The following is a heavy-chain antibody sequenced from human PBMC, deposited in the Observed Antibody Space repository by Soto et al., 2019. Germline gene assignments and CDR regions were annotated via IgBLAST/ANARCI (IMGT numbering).Heavy chain of an antibody. CDR1: GFTFSNAW. D-gene: IGHD1-1*01. CDR2: IKSKIYGGTT. V-gene: IGHV3-15*01. J-gene: IGHJ3*02. CDR3: APRSELDLRGAFDI. Sequence: GGSLRLSCEGSGFTFSNAWMSWVRQTPGKGLEWIGRIKSKIYGGTTDYSAPVNGRFTISRDDSKNTLYLQTRSLKTEDTAVYYCAPRSELDLRGAFDIWGQGTTAPV.